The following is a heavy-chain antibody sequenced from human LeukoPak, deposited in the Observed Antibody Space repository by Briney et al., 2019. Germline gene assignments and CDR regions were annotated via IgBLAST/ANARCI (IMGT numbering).Heavy chain of an antibody. CDR1: GYTFTHHG. D-gene: IGHD2-21*01. J-gene: IGHJ6*02. CDR3: ARGGVVEIGAVGMDV. CDR2: TLPVLGTV. V-gene: IGHV1-69*04. Sequence: GASVKVSCKASGYTFTHHGITWVRQAPGQGLEWMGRTLPVLGTVNYAQSFQGRVNITADTATNTGYMELSSLKSEDTAVYYCARGGVVEIGAVGMDVWGQGTTVTVSS.